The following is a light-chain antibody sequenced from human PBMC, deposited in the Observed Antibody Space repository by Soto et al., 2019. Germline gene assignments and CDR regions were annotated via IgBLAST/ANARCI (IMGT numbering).Light chain of an antibody. J-gene: IGKJ5*01. CDR1: QFIKSH. V-gene: IGKV1-12*01. CDR2: LAS. CDR3: LHVASFPIS. Sequence: DIQLTQPPSSVSASVGDRVTITCRANQFIKSHLVWYQQKPGKAPDLLIYLASTLHSGVPSRFIGSGFGTDFNLTINSLQPEDVGTYFCLHVASFPISFGPGTRLE.